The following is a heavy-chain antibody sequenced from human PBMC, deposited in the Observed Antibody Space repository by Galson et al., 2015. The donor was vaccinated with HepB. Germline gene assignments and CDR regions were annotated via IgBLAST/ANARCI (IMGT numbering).Heavy chain of an antibody. CDR3: ASAMPSTMSAYDY. V-gene: IGHV4-59*01. J-gene: IGHJ4*02. D-gene: IGHD3-10*02. Sequence: SETLSLTCTISGDSISRYFCSWIRQAPGKTLEWIGYIYYTGITTYSPSLKSRVTISVDTSKNQFSLKLRSVTAADTAVYYCASAMPSTMSAYDYWGQGTPVSVSS. CDR2: IYYTGIT. CDR1: GDSISRYF.